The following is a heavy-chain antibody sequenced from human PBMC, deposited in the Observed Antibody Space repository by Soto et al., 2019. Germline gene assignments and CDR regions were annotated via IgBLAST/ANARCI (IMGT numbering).Heavy chain of an antibody. Sequence: GGSLRLSCAASGFTFSSYAMSWVRQAPGKGLEWVSAISGSGGSTYYADSVKGRFTIFRDNSKNTLYLQMNSLRAEDTAVYYCAKRPLGYCISTSCQLLEYFDYWGQGTLVPVSS. J-gene: IGHJ4*02. V-gene: IGHV3-23*01. CDR2: ISGSGGST. CDR1: GFTFSSYA. D-gene: IGHD2-2*01. CDR3: AKRPLGYCISTSCQLLEYFDY.